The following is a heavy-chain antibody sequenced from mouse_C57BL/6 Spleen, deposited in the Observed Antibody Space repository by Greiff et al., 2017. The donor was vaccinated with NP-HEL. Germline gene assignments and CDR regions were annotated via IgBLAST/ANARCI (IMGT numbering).Heavy chain of an antibody. V-gene: IGHV1-81*01. Sequence: QVQLQQSGAELARPGASVKLSCKASGYTFTSYGISWVKQRTGQGLEWIGEIYPRSGNTYYNEKFKGKATLTADKSSSTAYMELRSLTSEDSAVYFCARWGAYGNYPWYFDYWGQGTTLTVSS. CDR1: GYTFTSYG. J-gene: IGHJ2*01. CDR2: IYPRSGNT. CDR3: ARWGAYGNYPWYFDY. D-gene: IGHD2-1*01.